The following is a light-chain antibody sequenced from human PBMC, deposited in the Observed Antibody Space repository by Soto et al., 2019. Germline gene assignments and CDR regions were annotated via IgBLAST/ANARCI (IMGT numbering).Light chain of an antibody. CDR1: QSISSY. CDR2: AAS. Sequence: DIQMTQAPSSLSASVGDRVTISCRASQSISSYLNWYQQKPGKAPKLVTYAASNLQNGVTSRFSGSESGTDFTLTISSLQPEDSATYFCQQSYDFPFTFGQGTRLEIK. CDR3: QQSYDFPFT. J-gene: IGKJ5*01. V-gene: IGKV1-39*01.